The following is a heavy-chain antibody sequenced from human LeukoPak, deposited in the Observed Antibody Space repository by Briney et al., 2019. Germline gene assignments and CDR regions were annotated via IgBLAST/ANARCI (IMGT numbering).Heavy chain of an antibody. D-gene: IGHD6-19*01. CDR2: IYHSGST. J-gene: IGHJ4*02. CDR3: ARRGAGSGWYGGDY. Sequence: KPSETLSLTCTVSGYSISSGYYWGWIRQPPGKGLEWIGSIYHSGSTYYNPSLKSRVTISVDKSKNQFSLKLSSVTAADTAVYYCARRGAGSGWYGGDYWGQGTLVTVSS. V-gene: IGHV4-38-2*02. CDR1: GYSISSGYY.